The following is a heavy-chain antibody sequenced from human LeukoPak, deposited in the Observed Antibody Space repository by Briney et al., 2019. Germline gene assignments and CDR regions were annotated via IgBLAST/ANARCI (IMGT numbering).Heavy chain of an antibody. CDR2: IYYSGST. V-gene: IGHV4-59*12. CDR1: GGSISSYY. Sequence: SETLSLTCTVSGGSISSYYWSWIRQPPGKGLEWIGYIYYSGSTNYNPSLKSRVTISVDTSKNQFSLKLSSVTAADTAVYYCARAGLGTSFYSNFDYWGQGSLVTVSS. D-gene: IGHD2-2*01. CDR3: ARAGLGTSFYSNFDY. J-gene: IGHJ4*02.